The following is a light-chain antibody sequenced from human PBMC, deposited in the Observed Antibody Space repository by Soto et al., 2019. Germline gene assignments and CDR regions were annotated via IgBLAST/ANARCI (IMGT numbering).Light chain of an antibody. CDR1: SSDVGGYNY. CDR2: DVT. Sequence: QSVLTQPASVSGSPGQSITISCTGISSDVGGYNYVSWYQQHPGKAPKLIIYDVTYRPSGISNRFSGSKSGNTASLTISGLLAEDEAYYYCSSYTSNSTLFGGGTKLTVL. J-gene: IGLJ2*01. CDR3: SSYTSNSTL. V-gene: IGLV2-14*03.